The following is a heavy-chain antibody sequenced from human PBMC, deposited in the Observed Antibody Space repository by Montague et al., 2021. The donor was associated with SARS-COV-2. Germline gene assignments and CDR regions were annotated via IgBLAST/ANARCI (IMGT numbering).Heavy chain of an antibody. V-gene: IGHV4-39*01. CDR2: IHYSGIT. J-gene: IGHJ4*02. Sequence: SETLSLTCTVSGDSISSGYFYWGWIRQPPGKGLEWVGTIHYSGITYYNPSLKSRVTISVDTSRNQFSLKLSSVTAADTAIYYCARHLAISGPAAVSDYWGQGTLSPSPQ. CDR3: ARHLAISGPAAVSDY. D-gene: IGHD2-2*01. CDR1: GDSISSGYFY.